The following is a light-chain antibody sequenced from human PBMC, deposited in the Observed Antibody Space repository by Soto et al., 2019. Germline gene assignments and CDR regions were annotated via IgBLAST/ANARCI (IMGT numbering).Light chain of an antibody. J-gene: IGLJ1*01. CDR2: EVR. CDR3: SSYRTGSAFYV. CDR1: SSDVGDYNY. V-gene: IGLV2-14*01. Sequence: QSAVTQPASVSGSPGQSITISCTGTSSDVGDYNYVSWYQHHPGKAPKLIIYEVRNRPSGVPNRFSGAKSGNTASLTISGLQAEDEADYHCSSYRTGSAFYVFGSGTKVTVL.